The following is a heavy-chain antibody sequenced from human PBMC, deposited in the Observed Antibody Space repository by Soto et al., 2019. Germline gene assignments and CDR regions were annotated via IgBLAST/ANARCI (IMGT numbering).Heavy chain of an antibody. V-gene: IGHV3-30-3*01. CDR2: ISYDGSNK. J-gene: IGHJ4*02. Sequence: GGSLRLSCAASGFTFSSYAMHWVRQAPGKGLEWVAVISYDGSNKYYADSVRGRFTISRDNAKNSLYLQMNSLRAEDTAVYYCLIAVAGSFAPDYWGQGTLVTVSS. D-gene: IGHD6-19*01. CDR3: LIAVAGSFAPDY. CDR1: GFTFSSYA.